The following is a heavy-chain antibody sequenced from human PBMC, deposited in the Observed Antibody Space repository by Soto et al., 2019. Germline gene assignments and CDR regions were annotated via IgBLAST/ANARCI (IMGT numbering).Heavy chain of an antibody. CDR1: GFIFKDFA. Sequence: VQLFESGGGLVEPGESLRLSCAASGFIFKDFAMSWVRQAPGKGLEWVSTITTSDDITYSADSVRGRFTISRDNSANTLFLQMSGLRGDDTGTYYGTKGDSSGYLYPSTGYSTPDHWGRGTLVTVSS. CDR2: ITTSDDIT. J-gene: IGHJ5*02. D-gene: IGHD2-15*01. V-gene: IGHV3-23*01. CDR3: TKGDSSGYLYPSTGYSTPDH.